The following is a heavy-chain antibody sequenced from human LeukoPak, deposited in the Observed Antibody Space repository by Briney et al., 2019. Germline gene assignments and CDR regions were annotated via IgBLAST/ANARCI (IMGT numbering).Heavy chain of an antibody. CDR2: ISYDGSNK. CDR3: ARGTYYDFWTPMDV. D-gene: IGHD3-3*01. J-gene: IGHJ6*02. CDR1: GFTFSSYA. V-gene: IGHV3-30-3*01. Sequence: GRSLRLSCAVSGFTFSSYAMHWVRQAPGKGLEWVAVISYDGSNKYYADSVKGRFTISRDNSKNTLYLQMNSLRAEDTAVYYCARGTYYDFWTPMDVWGQGTTVTVSS.